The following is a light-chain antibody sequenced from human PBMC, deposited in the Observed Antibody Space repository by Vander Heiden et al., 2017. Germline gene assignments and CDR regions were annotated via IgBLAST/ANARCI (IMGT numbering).Light chain of an antibody. J-gene: IGLJ1*01. Sequence: YLLTQPPSVSVAPGQTAKITSGGHNIETKRGQWYQRRPGQAPVLVVYDDSDRPSGIPERFSGSNSGSAATLTISGVEAGDEADYFCQVWDSATDHHVFATGTKVTVL. CDR1: NIETKR. CDR3: QVWDSATDHHV. CDR2: DDS. V-gene: IGLV3-21*02.